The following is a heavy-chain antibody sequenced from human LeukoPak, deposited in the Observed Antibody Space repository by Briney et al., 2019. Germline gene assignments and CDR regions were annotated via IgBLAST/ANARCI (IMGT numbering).Heavy chain of an antibody. V-gene: IGHV3-23*01. D-gene: IGHD1-26*01. Sequence: PGGSLRLSCAASGFTFSSYAMSWVRQAPGKGLEWVSTISGNGGGTYYADSAKGRFTISRDNSKNTLYLQMNSLRAEDTAVYYCAKVILRSGAPKYFDYWGQGTLVTVSS. CDR2: ISGNGGGT. CDR1: GFTFSSYA. J-gene: IGHJ4*02. CDR3: AKVILRSGAPKYFDY.